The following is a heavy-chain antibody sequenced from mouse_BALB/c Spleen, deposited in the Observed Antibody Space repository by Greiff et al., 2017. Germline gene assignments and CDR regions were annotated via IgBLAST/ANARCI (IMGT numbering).Heavy chain of an antibody. CDR3: ARGYGNYLAMDY. J-gene: IGHJ4*01. Sequence: EVKLQESGGGLVKPGGSLKLSCAASGFTFSDYYMYWVRQTPEKRLEWVATISDGGSYTYYPDSVKGRFTISRDNAKNNLYLQMSSLKSEDTAMYYCARGYGNYLAMDYWGQGTSVTVSS. V-gene: IGHV5-4*02. D-gene: IGHD2-1*01. CDR1: GFTFSDYY. CDR2: ISDGGSYT.